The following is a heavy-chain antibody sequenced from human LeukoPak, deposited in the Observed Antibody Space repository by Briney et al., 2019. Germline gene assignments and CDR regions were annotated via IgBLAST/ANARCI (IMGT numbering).Heavy chain of an antibody. J-gene: IGHJ4*02. D-gene: IGHD5-12*01. CDR3: ARGAHMVATFSYFDY. Sequence: ASVKVSCKASGYSFTSYDINWVRQVPGQGLEWMGWMNPNSGNTGYAQKFQGRVTMTRNTSISTAYMELSSLRPEDTAVYYCARGAHMVATFSYFDYWGQGTLVTVSS. CDR2: MNPNSGNT. CDR1: GYSFTSYD. V-gene: IGHV1-8*01.